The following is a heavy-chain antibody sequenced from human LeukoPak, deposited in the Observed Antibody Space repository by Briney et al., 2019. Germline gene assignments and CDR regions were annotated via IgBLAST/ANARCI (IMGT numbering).Heavy chain of an antibody. J-gene: IGHJ5*02. CDR2: IYYSGST. CDR1: GGSISSSSYY. V-gene: IGHV4-39*07. D-gene: IGHD4-11*01. CDR3: ARRGVPVTRGWFDP. Sequence: SETLSLTCTVSGGSISSSSYYWGWIRQPPGKGLEWIGSIYYSGSTYYNPSLKSRVTISVGTSKNQFSLKLNSITAADTAVYYCARRGVPVTRGWFDPWGQGTLVTVSS.